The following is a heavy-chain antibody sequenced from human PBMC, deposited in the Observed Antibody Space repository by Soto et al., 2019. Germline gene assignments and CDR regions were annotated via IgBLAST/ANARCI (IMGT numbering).Heavy chain of an antibody. D-gene: IGHD3-10*01. CDR2: IYYSGST. Sequence: QVQLQESGPGLVKPSQTLSVTCTVSGGPISSGGHYWSWIRQHPGKGLEWIGNIYYSGSTYYNPSLESRVTISVDTSKNHFSLTLSSVTAADTAVYYCARLLGSGAYYPFDYWGQGTLVTVSS. CDR1: GGPISSGGHY. CDR3: ARLLGSGAYYPFDY. J-gene: IGHJ4*02. V-gene: IGHV4-31*03.